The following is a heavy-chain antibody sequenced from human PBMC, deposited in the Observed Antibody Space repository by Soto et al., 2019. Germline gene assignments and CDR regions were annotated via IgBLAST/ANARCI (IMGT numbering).Heavy chain of an antibody. D-gene: IGHD4-17*01. CDR1: GGSFSGYY. V-gene: IGHV4-34*01. Sequence: QVQLQQWGAGLLKPSETLSLTCAVYGGSFSGYYWSWIRQPPGKGLEWIGEINHSGSTNYNPSLKRRVTISVDTSKNQFSLKLSSVTAADTAVYYCARVYGDSIRYFDLWGRGTLVTVSS. CDR2: INHSGST. J-gene: IGHJ2*01. CDR3: ARVYGDSIRYFDL.